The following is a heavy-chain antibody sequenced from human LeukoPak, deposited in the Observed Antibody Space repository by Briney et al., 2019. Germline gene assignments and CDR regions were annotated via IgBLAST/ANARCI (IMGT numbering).Heavy chain of an antibody. V-gene: IGHV3-21*01. J-gene: IGHJ4*02. Sequence: PGGSLRLSCAASGFTFSSYSMNWVRQAPGKGLEWVSSISSSSSYIYYADSVKGRFTISRDNAKDSLYLQMNSLRAEDTAVYYCARDYSSSWYDYFDYWGQGTLVTLSS. CDR2: ISSSSSYI. CDR1: GFTFSSYS. D-gene: IGHD6-13*01. CDR3: ARDYSSSWYDYFDY.